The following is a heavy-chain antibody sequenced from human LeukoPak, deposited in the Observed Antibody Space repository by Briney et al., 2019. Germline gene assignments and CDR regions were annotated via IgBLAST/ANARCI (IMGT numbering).Heavy chain of an antibody. J-gene: IGHJ5*02. V-gene: IGHV4-30-2*01. CDR2: IYHSGST. Sequence: SETLSLTCTVSGGSISSGGYYWSWIRQPPGKGLEWIGYIYHSGSTYYNPSLKSRVTISVDRSKNQFSLKLSSVTAADTAVYYCARLTGRDWFDPWGQGTLVTVSS. D-gene: IGHD1-20*01. CDR1: GGSISSGGYY. CDR3: ARLTGRDWFDP.